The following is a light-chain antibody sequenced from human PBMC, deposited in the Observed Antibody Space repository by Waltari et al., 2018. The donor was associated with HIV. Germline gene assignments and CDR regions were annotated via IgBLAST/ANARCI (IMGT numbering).Light chain of an antibody. V-gene: IGLV2-14*01. J-gene: IGLJ3*02. Sequence: QSALTQPASMSGSPGQSITISCTGTNSDIGGYNYVSWYQQPPGRAPTLLIYEVTHRPSGISYRFSGSKSGNTASMTISGLQAEDEADYYCSSYTTTSTILFGGGTKVTVL. CDR3: SSYTTTSTIL. CDR2: EVT. CDR1: NSDIGGYNY.